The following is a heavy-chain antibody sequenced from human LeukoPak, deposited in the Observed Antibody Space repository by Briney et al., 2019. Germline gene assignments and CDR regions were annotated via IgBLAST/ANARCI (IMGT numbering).Heavy chain of an antibody. Sequence: GASVKVSCKASGYTFTSYGISWVRQAPGQGLEWMGWISAYNGNTNYAQKLQGRVTMTTDTSTSTAYMELRSLRSDDTAVYYCARDRVDYDFWSGSYYYYMDVWGKGTTVTVSS. CDR3: ARDRVDYDFWSGSYYYYMDV. CDR1: GYTFTSYG. J-gene: IGHJ6*03. D-gene: IGHD3-3*01. CDR2: ISAYNGNT. V-gene: IGHV1-18*01.